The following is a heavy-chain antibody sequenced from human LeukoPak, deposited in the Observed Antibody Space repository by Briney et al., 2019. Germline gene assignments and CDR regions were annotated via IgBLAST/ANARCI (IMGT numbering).Heavy chain of an antibody. D-gene: IGHD3-22*01. CDR1: GGSISSYY. V-gene: IGHV4-59*08. CDR3: AGLEGDRYYYDSSGYYPVGAFDI. CDR2: IYYSGST. Sequence: SETLSLTCTVSGGSISSYYWSWIRQPPGKGLEWIGYIYYSGSTNYNPSLKSRVTISVDTSKNQFSLKLSSVTAADTAVYYCAGLEGDRYYYDSSGYYPVGAFDIWGQGTMVTVSS. J-gene: IGHJ3*02.